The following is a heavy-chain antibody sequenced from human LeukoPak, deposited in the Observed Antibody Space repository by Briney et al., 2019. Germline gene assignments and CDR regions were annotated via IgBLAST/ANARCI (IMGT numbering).Heavy chain of an antibody. V-gene: IGHV4-4*07. CDR2: IYTSGST. J-gene: IGHJ4*02. D-gene: IGHD2-2*01. CDR1: GGSISSYY. CDR3: ARVGRYCSSTSCLYFDY. Sequence: PSETLSLTCTVSGGSISSYYWSWIRQPAGKGLEWIGRIYTSGSTNYNPSLKSRVTMSVDTSKNQFSLKLSSVTAADTAVYYCARVGRYCSSTSCLYFDYWGQGTLVTVSS.